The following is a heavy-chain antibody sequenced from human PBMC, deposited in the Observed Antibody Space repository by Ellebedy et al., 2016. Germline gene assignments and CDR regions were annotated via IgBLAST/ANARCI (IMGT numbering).Heavy chain of an antibody. CDR3: ARRRDGYNDY. V-gene: IGHV4-61*01. CDR1: GGSVSSGSYY. J-gene: IGHJ4*02. CDR2: IYYSGST. Sequence: SETLSLTXTVSGGSVSSGSYYWSWIRQPPGKGLEWIGYIYYSGSTNYNPSLKSRVTISVDTSKNQFSLKLSSVTAADTAVYYCARRRDGYNDYWGQGTLVTVSS. D-gene: IGHD5-24*01.